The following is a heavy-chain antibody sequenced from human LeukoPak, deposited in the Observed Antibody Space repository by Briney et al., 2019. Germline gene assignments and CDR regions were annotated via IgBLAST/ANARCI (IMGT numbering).Heavy chain of an antibody. J-gene: IGHJ4*02. CDR1: GFTFSSYS. CDR3: ARDQIWFGEYYFDY. Sequence: PGGSLRLSCAASGFTFSSYSMNWVRQAPGKGLEWVSSISSSSSYIYYADPVKGRFTISRDNAKNPLYLQMNSLRAEDTAVYYCARDQIWFGEYYFDYWGQGTLVTVSS. D-gene: IGHD3-10*01. V-gene: IGHV3-21*01. CDR2: ISSSSSYI.